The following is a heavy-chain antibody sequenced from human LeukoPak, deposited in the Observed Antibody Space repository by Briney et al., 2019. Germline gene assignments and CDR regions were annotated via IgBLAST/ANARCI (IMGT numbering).Heavy chain of an antibody. CDR2: IYTSGST. V-gene: IGHV4-4*07. D-gene: IGHD3-9*01. Sequence: PSETLSLTCTVSGGSISSYYWSWIRQPAGKGLKWIGRIYTSGSTNYNPSLKSRVTMSVDTSKNQFSLKLSSVTAADTAVYYCARTGYYASSYWYFDLWGRGTLVTVSS. J-gene: IGHJ2*01. CDR3: ARTGYYASSYWYFDL. CDR1: GGSISSYY.